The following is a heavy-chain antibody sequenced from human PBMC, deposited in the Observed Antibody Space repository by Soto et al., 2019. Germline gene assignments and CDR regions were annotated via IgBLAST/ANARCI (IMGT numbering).Heavy chain of an antibody. CDR2: IYSGGST. Sequence: PGGSLRLSCAASGFTVSTKYMSWVRQAPGKGLEWVSVIYSGGSTFYADSVRGRFTISRDNSKNTGNLQMNSLRAEDTAVYYCARDPWAADYWGQGTLVTVSS. CDR3: ARDPWAADY. CDR1: GFTVSTKY. D-gene: IGHD3-16*01. V-gene: IGHV3-66*01. J-gene: IGHJ4*02.